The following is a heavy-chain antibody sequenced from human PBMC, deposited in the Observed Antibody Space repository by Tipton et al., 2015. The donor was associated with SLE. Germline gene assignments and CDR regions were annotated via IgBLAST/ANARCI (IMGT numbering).Heavy chain of an antibody. CDR1: GDSVSANGAA. J-gene: IGHJ3*01. CDR2: SYYWSKSSN. V-gene: IGHV6-1*01. CDR3: ARGRVHAFDV. Sequence: GLVKPSQTLSLTCAISGDSVSANGAAWNWIRQSPSRGLEWLGRSYYWSKSSNDYAISVKGRIAINPDTSKNQVSLHLSSVTPEATAVYYCARGRVHAFDVWGQGTMVSVSS.